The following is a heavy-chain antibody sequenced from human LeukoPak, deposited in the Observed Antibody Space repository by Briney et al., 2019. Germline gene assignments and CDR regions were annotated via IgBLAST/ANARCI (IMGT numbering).Heavy chain of an antibody. J-gene: IGHJ4*02. V-gene: IGHV3-30*18. CDR2: MSYDGSHK. CDR3: AKGLRSDYGDYGPLFDY. CDR1: GFTFTTYV. Sequence: PGRSLRLSCAASGFTFTTYVMYWVRQAPGKGLEWVAVMSYDGSHKYYADSVKGRFTISRDSSKNTLYLQMNTLRPEDTAVYYCAKGLRSDYGDYGPLFDYWGQGTLVTVSS. D-gene: IGHD4-17*01.